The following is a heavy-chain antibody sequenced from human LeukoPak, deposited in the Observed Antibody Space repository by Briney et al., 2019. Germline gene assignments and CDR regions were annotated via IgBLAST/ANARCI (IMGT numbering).Heavy chain of an antibody. CDR2: IYYSGST. D-gene: IGHD3-22*01. Sequence: SETLSLTCTVSGDSITSYYWSWIRQPPGKGLEWIGYIYYSGSTNYNPSLKSRVTISGDTSKNQFSLKLSSVTAADTAVYYCARHFPHDTTAFDIWGQGTMVTVSS. V-gene: IGHV4-59*08. J-gene: IGHJ3*02. CDR3: ARHFPHDTTAFDI. CDR1: GDSITSYY.